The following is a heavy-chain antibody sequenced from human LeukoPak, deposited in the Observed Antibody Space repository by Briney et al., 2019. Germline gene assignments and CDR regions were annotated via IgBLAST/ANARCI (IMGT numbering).Heavy chain of an antibody. Sequence: PSETLSLTCTVSGGSFSSYYWTWLRQPPGQGLEWIGYIYYSGSTNYNPSLKSRVTISVDTSKNQFSLKLSSVTAADTAVYYCARLGDSSSRLYYFDYWGQGTLVTVSS. CDR3: ARLGDSSSRLYYFDY. V-gene: IGHV4-59*08. CDR1: GGSFSSYY. D-gene: IGHD6-6*01. J-gene: IGHJ4*02. CDR2: IYYSGST.